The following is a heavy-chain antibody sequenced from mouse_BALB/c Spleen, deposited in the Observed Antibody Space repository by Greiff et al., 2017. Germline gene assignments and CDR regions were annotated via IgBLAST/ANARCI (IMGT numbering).Heavy chain of an antibody. CDR3: AREGTMILMDY. V-gene: IGHV3-6*02. D-gene: IGHD2-4*01. CDR1: GYSITSGYY. CDR2: ISYDGSN. J-gene: IGHJ4*01. Sequence: EVQLQESGPGLVKPSQSLSLTCSVTGYSITSGYYWNWIRQFPGNKLEWMGYISYDGSNNYNPSLKNRISITRDTSKNQFFLKLNSVTTEDTATYYCAREGTMILMDYWGQGTSVTVSS.